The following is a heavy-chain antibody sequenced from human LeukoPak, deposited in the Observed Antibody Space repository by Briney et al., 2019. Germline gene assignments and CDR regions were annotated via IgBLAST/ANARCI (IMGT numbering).Heavy chain of an antibody. CDR2: ISSNGGST. V-gene: IGHV3-64*01. CDR3: ARWSSSGSDY. CDR1: GFTFSSYA. Sequence: GGSLRLSCAAAGFTFSSYAMHWVRQAPGEGLEYVSAISSNGGSTYYANSVKGRFTISRDNSKNTLYLQMGSLRAEDMAVYYCARWSSSGSDYWGQGTLVTVSS. J-gene: IGHJ4*02. D-gene: IGHD3-22*01.